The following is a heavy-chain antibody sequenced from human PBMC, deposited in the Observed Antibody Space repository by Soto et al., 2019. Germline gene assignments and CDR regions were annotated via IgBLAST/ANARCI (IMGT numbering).Heavy chain of an antibody. CDR3: ARAPIIVSVTLHENYFDS. Sequence: SVEGSGNAFGGPFINSGISWGRQAPGQGLEWMGGIIPIFDTTNYAQKLQGRITIIADESTNTVYMELSNLRSADTGVYYCARAPIIVSVTLHENYFDSWGQGTLVTVSS. CDR2: IIPIFDTT. CDR1: GGPFINSG. V-gene: IGHV1-69*01. D-gene: IGHD2-21*02. J-gene: IGHJ4*02.